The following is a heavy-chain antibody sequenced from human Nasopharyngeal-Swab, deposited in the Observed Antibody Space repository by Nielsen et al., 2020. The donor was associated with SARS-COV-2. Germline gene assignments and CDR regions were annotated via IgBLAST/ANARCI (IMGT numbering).Heavy chain of an antibody. Sequence: SRECPGKGLEWVGEINHSGSTIYNPSLKRRVTISVDTSKNQFSLKLISVTAADTAVYYCARGKRSNYFRVSPPNWFDPWGQGTLVTVSS. D-gene: IGHD2/OR15-2a*01. J-gene: IGHJ5*02. CDR2: INHSGST. CDR3: ARGKRSNYFRVSPPNWFDP. V-gene: IGHV4-34*01.